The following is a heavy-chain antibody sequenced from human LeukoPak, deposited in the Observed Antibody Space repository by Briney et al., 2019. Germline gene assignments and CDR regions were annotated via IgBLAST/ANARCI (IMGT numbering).Heavy chain of an antibody. V-gene: IGHV4-34*01. Sequence: SETLSLTCAVYGGSFSGYYWSWIRQPPGKGLEWIGEINHSGSTNYNPSLKSRVTISVDTSKNQFSLKLSSVTAADTAVYYCARRWEYQLLFGAKYAFEIWGQGTMVTVSS. CDR2: INHSGST. CDR3: ARRWEYQLLFGAKYAFEI. D-gene: IGHD2-2*01. CDR1: GGSFSGYY. J-gene: IGHJ3*02.